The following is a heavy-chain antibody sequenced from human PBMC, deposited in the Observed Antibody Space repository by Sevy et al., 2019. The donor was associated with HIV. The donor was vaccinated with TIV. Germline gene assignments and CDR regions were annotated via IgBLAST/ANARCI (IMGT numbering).Heavy chain of an antibody. CDR1: GFTFSSYC. CDR3: AKDWMWESDHFRNYYGMNV. D-gene: IGHD3-3*02. V-gene: IGHV3-30*18. CDR2: ISYDGSNK. J-gene: IGHJ6*02. Sequence: GSLRLSCAASGFTFSSYCMPWVRQAPGQGLEWVGVISYDGSNKFYVDSVKGRFTISRDNSKNTLYLQMNSLRAEDTAVYYCAKDWMWESDHFRNYYGMNVWGQGTTVTVSS.